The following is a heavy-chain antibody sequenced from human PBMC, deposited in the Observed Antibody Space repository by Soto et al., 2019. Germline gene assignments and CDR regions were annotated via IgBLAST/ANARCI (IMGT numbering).Heavy chain of an antibody. V-gene: IGHV4-34*01. CDR1: GGSFSGYY. D-gene: IGHD4-17*01. J-gene: IGHJ5*02. CDR3: GRGGLTTVTTGPKPYWFDP. Sequence: SETLSLTCAVYGGSFSGYYWSWIRQPPGKGLEWIGEINHSGSTNYNPSLKSRVTISVDTSKNQFSLKPSSVTAADTAVYYCGRGGLTTVTTGPKPYWFDPWGQGTLVTVSS. CDR2: INHSGST.